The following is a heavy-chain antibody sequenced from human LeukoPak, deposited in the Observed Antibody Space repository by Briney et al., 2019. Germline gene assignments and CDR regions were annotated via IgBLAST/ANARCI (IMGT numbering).Heavy chain of an antibody. CDR2: IYTSGST. CDR1: GGSISSYY. V-gene: IGHV4-4*09. CDR3: ARHRCSSTSCYRTENWFDP. D-gene: IGHD2-2*02. J-gene: IGHJ5*02. Sequence: PSETLSLTCTVSGGSISSYYWSWIRQPPGKGLEWIGYIYTSGSTNYNPSLKSRVTILVGTSKNQFSLKLSSVTAADTAVYYCARHRCSSTSCYRTENWFDPWGQGTLVTVSS.